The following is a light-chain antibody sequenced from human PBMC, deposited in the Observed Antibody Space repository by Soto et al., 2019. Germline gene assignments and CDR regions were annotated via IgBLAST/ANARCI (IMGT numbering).Light chain of an antibody. J-gene: IGKJ1*01. Sequence: DIQMTQSPSTLSASVGDRVTITCRASQSISSWLAWYQQKPGKAPKVLIYDASTLESGVPPRFSGSGYGTEFTLTISSLRPDDIATYYCQQYKTYSTFGQGTKV. V-gene: IGKV1-5*01. CDR2: DAS. CDR1: QSISSW. CDR3: QQYKTYST.